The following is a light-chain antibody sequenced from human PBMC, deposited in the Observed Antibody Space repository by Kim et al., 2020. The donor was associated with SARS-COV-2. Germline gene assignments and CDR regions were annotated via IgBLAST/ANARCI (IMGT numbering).Light chain of an antibody. CDR1: QSVSSNY. Sequence: EHVLTQIPGTLSLSPGERATLSCRASQSVSSNYLAWYQQKPGQAPRVLIYGASTRATGIPDRFSGSGSGTDFTLIINRLEPEDFAVYYCQQYGSAPCTFGQRSKLEI. V-gene: IGKV3-20*01. CDR2: GAS. CDR3: QQYGSAPCT. J-gene: IGKJ2*02.